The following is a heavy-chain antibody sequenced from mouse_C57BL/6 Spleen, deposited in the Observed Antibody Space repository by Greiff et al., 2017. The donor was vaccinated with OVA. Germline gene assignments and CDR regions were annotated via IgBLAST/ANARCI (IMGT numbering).Heavy chain of an antibody. V-gene: IGHV1-64*01. Sequence: QVQLKQPGAELVKPGASVKLSCKASGYTFTSYWMHWVKQRPGQGLEWIGMIHPNSGSTNYNEKFKSKATLTVDKSSSTAYMQLSSLTSEDSAVYYCAGWLLRGAYWGQGTLVTVSA. CDR2: IHPNSGST. J-gene: IGHJ3*01. CDR1: GYTFTSYW. CDR3: AGWLLRGAY. D-gene: IGHD2-3*01.